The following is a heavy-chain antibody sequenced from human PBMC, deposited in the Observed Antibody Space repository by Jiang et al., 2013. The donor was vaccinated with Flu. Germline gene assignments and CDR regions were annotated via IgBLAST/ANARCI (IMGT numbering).Heavy chain of an antibody. J-gene: IGHJ6*04. V-gene: IGHV4-59*01. CDR2: IYYSGST. Sequence: LLKPSETLSLTCTVSGGSISSYYWSWIRQPPGKGLEWIGYIYYSGSTNYNPSLKSRVTISVDTSKNQFSLKLSSVTAADTAVYYCAREERRVFGDPPYYYYGMDVWGKGTTVTVSS. D-gene: IGHD4-17*01. CDR1: GGSISSYY. CDR3: AREERRVFGDPPYYYYGMDV.